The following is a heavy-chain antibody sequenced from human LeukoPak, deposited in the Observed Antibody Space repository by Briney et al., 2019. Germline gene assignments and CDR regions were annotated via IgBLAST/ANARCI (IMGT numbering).Heavy chain of an antibody. CDR1: GYTFTGYY. CDR2: INPHSGGT. D-gene: IGHD2-2*01. Sequence: GASVKVSCKASGYTFTGYYMHWVRQAPGQGLEWMGWINPHSGGTNYAQKFQGRVTMTRDTSISTAYMGLSRLRSDDTAVYYCARSIVVVPAAMGYWGQGTLVTVSS. CDR3: ARSIVVVPAAMGY. V-gene: IGHV1-2*02. J-gene: IGHJ4*02.